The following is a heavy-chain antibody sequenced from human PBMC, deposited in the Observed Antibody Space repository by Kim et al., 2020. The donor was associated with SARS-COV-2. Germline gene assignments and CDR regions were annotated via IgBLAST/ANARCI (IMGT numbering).Heavy chain of an antibody. Sequence: ARKCQGRVTMTRDTSTSTGYMELSSLRSEDTAVYYCAREKMATIFGIDYWGQGTLVTVSS. J-gene: IGHJ4*02. D-gene: IGHD5-12*01. CDR3: AREKMATIFGIDY. V-gene: IGHV1-46*01.